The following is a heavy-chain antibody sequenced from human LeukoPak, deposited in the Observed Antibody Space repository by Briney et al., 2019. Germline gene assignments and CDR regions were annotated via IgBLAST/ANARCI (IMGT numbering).Heavy chain of an antibody. J-gene: IGHJ6*04. D-gene: IGHD3-10*02. Sequence: PSETLSLTCTVSGGSIRSYYWSWIRQPPGKGLEWIGYIYYSGSTNYNPSLKSRVTISVDTSKNQFSLKLSSVTAEDTAVYYCAELGITMIGGVWGKGTTVTISS. V-gene: IGHV4-59*12. CDR1: GGSIRSYY. CDR2: IYYSGST. CDR3: AELGITMIGGV.